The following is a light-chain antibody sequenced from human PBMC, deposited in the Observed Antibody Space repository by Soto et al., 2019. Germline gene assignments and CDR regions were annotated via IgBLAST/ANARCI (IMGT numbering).Light chain of an antibody. CDR3: QQYGSSPRT. Sequence: EIVLTQSPGTLSLSPGEIATLSCRASQSVSSSYLAWYQQKPGQAPRLLIYGASSRATGIPDRFSGSGSGTDFTLTISRLEPEDFAVYYCQQYGSSPRTFGQGTKVGIK. CDR2: GAS. J-gene: IGKJ1*01. V-gene: IGKV3-20*01. CDR1: QSVSSSY.